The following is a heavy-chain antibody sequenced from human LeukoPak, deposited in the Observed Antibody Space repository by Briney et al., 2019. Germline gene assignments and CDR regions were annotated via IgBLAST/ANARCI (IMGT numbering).Heavy chain of an antibody. CDR3: AIMHGYYDGSGYWVQ. Sequence: GGSLRLCCASSGFTVSNDYMAWVRQDPGKGLEWVSLIYADGTTFYTDSVKGRFTMSRDNFKNTLYLQMNSLRPEDTALYYCAIMHGYYDGSGYWVQWGQGTLVTVSS. D-gene: IGHD3-22*01. CDR1: GFTVSNDY. V-gene: IGHV3-53*05. CDR2: IYADGTT. J-gene: IGHJ1*01.